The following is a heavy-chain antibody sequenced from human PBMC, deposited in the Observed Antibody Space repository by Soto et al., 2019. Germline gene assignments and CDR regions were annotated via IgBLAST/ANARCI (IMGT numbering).Heavy chain of an antibody. CDR3: ARGSSEAAGASFDY. J-gene: IGHJ4*02. Sequence: ETLSLTCTVSGGSISSYDWRWIRQPPGKGLEWIGYIYYSGSTNYNPSLKSRVTISVDTSKNQFSLKLSSVTAADTAVYYCARGSSEAAGASFDYWGQGT. D-gene: IGHD6-13*01. CDR2: IYYSGST. CDR1: GGSISSYD. V-gene: IGHV4-59*01.